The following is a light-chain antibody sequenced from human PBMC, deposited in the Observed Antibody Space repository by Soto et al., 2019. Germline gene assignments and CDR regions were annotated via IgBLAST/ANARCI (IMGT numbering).Light chain of an antibody. CDR1: QSVGSN. CDR3: QQYNNWPPDRT. CDR2: GAS. Sequence: EIVMTQSPATLSVSPGDRAALSCRASQSVGSNLAWYQQKPGQAPRLLIYGASTRATGSPARFSGSGSGTEFTLTISSLQSEDFAIYFWQQYNNWPPDRTFGQGTKVEIK. V-gene: IGKV3-15*01. J-gene: IGKJ1*01.